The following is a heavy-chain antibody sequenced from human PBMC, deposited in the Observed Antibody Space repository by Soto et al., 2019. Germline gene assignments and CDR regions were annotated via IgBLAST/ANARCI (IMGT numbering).Heavy chain of an antibody. CDR1: GFPFSTYW. D-gene: IGHD3-10*01. J-gene: IGHJ4*02. CDR2: IKQDESEK. V-gene: IGHV3-7*03. Sequence: GGSLRPSCAAPGFPFSTYWMSWVRQAPGKGLEWVANIKQDESEKYYVDSVKGRFTISRDNAKNSLYLQMNSLRAEDTALYYCARIVRDIGVIAPHLDSWGLGTLVTVSS. CDR3: ARIVRDIGVIAPHLDS.